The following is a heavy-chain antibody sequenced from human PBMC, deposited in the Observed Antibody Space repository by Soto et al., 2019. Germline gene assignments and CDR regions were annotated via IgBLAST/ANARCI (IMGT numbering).Heavy chain of an antibody. Sequence: QVQLVQSGAEVKKPGASVEISCKASGYTFTSYYMHWVRQAPGQGLEWVGIINPSGGSTSYAQKVQGRVTMTRDTSTSTVYMELSSLRSEDTAVYYCARDRFGDYWGQGTLVTVSS. CDR3: ARDRFGDY. CDR1: GYTFTSYY. CDR2: INPSGGST. J-gene: IGHJ4*02. D-gene: IGHD3-10*01. V-gene: IGHV1-46*01.